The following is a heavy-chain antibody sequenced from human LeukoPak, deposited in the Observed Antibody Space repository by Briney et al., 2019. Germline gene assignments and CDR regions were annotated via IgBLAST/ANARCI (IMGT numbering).Heavy chain of an antibody. CDR3: TRLNYYDGSGYYPDY. CDR1: GFTFSDHH. V-gene: IGHV3-72*01. CDR2: IRNRANSYIT. D-gene: IGHD3-22*01. Sequence: GGSLRLSCSASGFTFSDHHMDWVRQAPGGGLEWVGRIRNRANSYITKYAASVTGRFTISRGDPKNSMFLQMNSLRTEDTAVYYCTRLNYYDGSGYYPDYWGQGTLVTVSS. J-gene: IGHJ4*02.